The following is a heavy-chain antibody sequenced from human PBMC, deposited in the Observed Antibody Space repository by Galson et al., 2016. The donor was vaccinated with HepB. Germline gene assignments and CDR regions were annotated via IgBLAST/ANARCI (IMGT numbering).Heavy chain of an antibody. V-gene: IGHV5-51*01. CDR2: IYPGDSDT. J-gene: IGHJ4*02. D-gene: IGHD5-24*01. CDR1: GYSFTSDW. Sequence: QSGAEVKKPGESLKISCKGSGYSFTSDWIVWVRQMPGKGLEWMGIIYPGDSDTRYSPSFQGQVTISADKSISTAYLQWSSLKASDTAMYYCARHRDGYSFWAGPSDYWGQGTLVTVSS. CDR3: ARHRDGYSFWAGPSDY.